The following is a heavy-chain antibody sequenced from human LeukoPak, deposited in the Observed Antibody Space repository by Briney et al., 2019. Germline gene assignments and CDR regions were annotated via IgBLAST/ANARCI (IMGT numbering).Heavy chain of an antibody. J-gene: IGHJ4*02. CDR3: ARMYDNRDHNVAYFDY. Sequence: SETLSLIFSVSAGSVSSSNYSSAWIRQPPGKGLEWIGSMYYTGSAYYNLSLKSRVTISADTSKNQFSLKLSSVTAADTAVYYCARMYDNRDHNVAYFDYWGQGILVTVSS. V-gene: IGHV4-39*01. CDR1: AGSVSSSNYS. CDR2: MYYTGSA. D-gene: IGHD3-22*01.